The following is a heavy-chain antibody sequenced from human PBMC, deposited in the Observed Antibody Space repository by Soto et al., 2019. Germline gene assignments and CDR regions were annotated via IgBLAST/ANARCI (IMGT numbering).Heavy chain of an antibody. D-gene: IGHD3-3*01. J-gene: IGHJ5*02. V-gene: IGHV4-4*02. Sequence: ASETLSLTCAVSCGSITSSNWWTWVRQTPGQGLEWIGEIYPSGTTHYNPSLKTRVTISLDKSTNQFSLRLTPVTAAGTAVYYCARKGWRFRVVPRGGLAPCGPGRLVTVSS. CDR1: CGSITSSNW. CDR2: IYPSGTT. CDR3: ARKGWRFRVVPRGGLAP.